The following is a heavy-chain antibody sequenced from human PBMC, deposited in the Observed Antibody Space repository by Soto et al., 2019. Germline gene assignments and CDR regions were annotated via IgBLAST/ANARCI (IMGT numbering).Heavy chain of an antibody. V-gene: IGHV6-1*01. D-gene: IGHD1-26*01. CDR2: TYYRSKWYN. CDR3: ARATLIVGAFYYYYYYRMDV. Sequence: SQTLSLTCVISGDSVSSNSAAWNWIRQSPSRGLEWLGRTYYRSKWYNDYAVSVKSRITINPDTSKNQFSLQLNSVTPEDTAVYYCARATLIVGAFYYYYYYRMDVWGQGTTVTVYS. J-gene: IGHJ6*02. CDR1: GDSVSSNSAA.